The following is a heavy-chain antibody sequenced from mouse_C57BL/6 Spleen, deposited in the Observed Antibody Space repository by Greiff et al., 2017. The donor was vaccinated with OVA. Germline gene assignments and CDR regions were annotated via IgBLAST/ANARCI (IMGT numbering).Heavy chain of an antibody. V-gene: IGHV1-80*01. J-gene: IGHJ3*01. CDR2: IYPGDGDT. CDR1: GYAFSSYW. CDR3: ASPYYGSSSWFAY. D-gene: IGHD1-1*01. Sequence: VKLVESGAELVKPGASVKISCKASGYAFSSYWMNWVKQRPGKGLEWIGQIYPGDGDTNYNGKFKGKATLTADKSSSTAYMQLSSLTSEDSAVYFCASPYYGSSSWFAYWGQGTLVTVSA.